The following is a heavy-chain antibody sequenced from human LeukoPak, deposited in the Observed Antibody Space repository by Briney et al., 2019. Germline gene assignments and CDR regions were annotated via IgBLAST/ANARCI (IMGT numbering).Heavy chain of an antibody. Sequence: SVKVSCKASGGTFSIYAISWVRQAPGQGLEWMGRIIPIFGTANYAQKFQGRVTITTDESTSTAYMELSSLRSEDTAVYYCARTPLSDSSGWYYFDYWGQGTLVTVSS. CDR1: GGTFSIYA. V-gene: IGHV1-69*05. CDR2: IIPIFGTA. J-gene: IGHJ4*02. CDR3: ARTPLSDSSGWYYFDY. D-gene: IGHD6-19*01.